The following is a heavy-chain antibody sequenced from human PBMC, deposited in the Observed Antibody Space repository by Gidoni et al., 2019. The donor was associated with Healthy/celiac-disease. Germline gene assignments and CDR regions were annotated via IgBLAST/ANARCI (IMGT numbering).Heavy chain of an antibody. Sequence: QLQLQESGPGLVKPSETLSLTCTVSGGSISSSSYYWGWIRQPPGKGLEWIGSIYYSGSTYYNPSLKSRVTISVDTSKNQFSLKLSSVTAADTAVYYCARRGIGDGYNNPSHDYWGQGTLVTVSS. V-gene: IGHV4-39*07. CDR2: IYYSGST. D-gene: IGHD5-12*01. CDR1: GGSISSSSYY. CDR3: ARRGIGDGYNNPSHDY. J-gene: IGHJ4*02.